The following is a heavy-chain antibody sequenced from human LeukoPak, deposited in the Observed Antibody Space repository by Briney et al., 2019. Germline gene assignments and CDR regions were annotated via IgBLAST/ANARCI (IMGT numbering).Heavy chain of an antibody. CDR2: ISAYNGNT. J-gene: IGHJ6*02. CDR3: ARGSIAARFDGFDYYYYGMDV. D-gene: IGHD6-6*01. CDR1: GYTFTSYG. Sequence: ASVKVSCKASGYTFTSYGISWVRQAPGQGLEWMGWISAYNGNTNYAQKLQGRVTMTTDTSTSTACMELRSLRSDDTAVYYCARGSIAARFDGFDYYYYGMDVWGQGTTVTVSS. V-gene: IGHV1-18*01.